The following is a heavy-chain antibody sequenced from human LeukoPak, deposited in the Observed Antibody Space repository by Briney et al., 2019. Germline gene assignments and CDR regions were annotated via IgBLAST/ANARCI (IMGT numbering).Heavy chain of an antibody. CDR3: AKPLPGYCSGGSCSNAPCYYYGMDV. CDR1: GFTFSTYS. D-gene: IGHD2-15*01. V-gene: IGHV3-21*01. J-gene: IGHJ6*02. Sequence: PGGSLRLSCAASGFTFSTYSMNWVRQAPGKRLEWVSSISSSSSYIYYADSVKGRFTISRDNSKNTLYLQMNSLRAEDTAVYYCAKPLPGYCSGGSCSNAPCYYYGMDVWGQGTTVTVSS. CDR2: ISSSSSYI.